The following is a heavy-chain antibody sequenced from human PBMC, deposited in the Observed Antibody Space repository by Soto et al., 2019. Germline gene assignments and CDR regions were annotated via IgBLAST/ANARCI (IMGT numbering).Heavy chain of an antibody. J-gene: IGHJ5*02. V-gene: IGHV3-23*01. CDR2: ISGTDGGA. Sequence: EVHLLESGGGLVQPGGSLRLSCAASELSSSNHAMTWVRQAPWKGLEWVSGISGTDGGAYYADSVKGPFTISRDNSRSTLYLQMNSLIVEDTAVYYCASGGLHGYTNGGLSYLQSWGQGTLVTVSS. D-gene: IGHD1-26*01. CDR3: ASGGLHGYTNGGLSYLQS. CDR1: ELSSSNHA.